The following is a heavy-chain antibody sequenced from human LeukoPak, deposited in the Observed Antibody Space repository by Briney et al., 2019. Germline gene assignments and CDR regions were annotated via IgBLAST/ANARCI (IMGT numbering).Heavy chain of an antibody. D-gene: IGHD6-13*01. CDR3: AKLVQQLVPGAIFDY. CDR1: GYTLTELS. V-gene: IGHV3-15*01. CDR2: IKSKTDGGTT. Sequence: SCKVSGYTLTELSMRWVRQAPGKGLEWVGRIKSKTDGGTTDYAAPVKGRFTISRDDTKNTLYLQMNSLRAEDTAVYYCAKLVQQLVPGAIFDYWGQGTLVTVSS. J-gene: IGHJ4*02.